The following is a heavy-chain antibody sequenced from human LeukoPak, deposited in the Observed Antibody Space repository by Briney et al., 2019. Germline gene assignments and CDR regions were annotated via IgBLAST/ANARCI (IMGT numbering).Heavy chain of an antibody. D-gene: IGHD3-10*01. CDR1: GYTFTSYY. CDR2: INPSGGST. J-gene: IGHJ4*02. V-gene: IGHV1-46*01. CDR3: ATSMVRGVIIKPFAY. Sequence: ASVKVSCKASGYTFTSYYMHWVRQAPGQGLEWMGIINPSGGSTSYAQKFQGRVTMTRDTSTSTVYMELSSLRSEDTAVYYCATSMVRGVIIKPFAYWGQGTLVTVSS.